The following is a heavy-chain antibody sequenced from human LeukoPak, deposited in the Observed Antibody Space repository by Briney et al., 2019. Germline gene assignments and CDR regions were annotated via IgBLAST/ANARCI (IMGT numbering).Heavy chain of an antibody. V-gene: IGHV1-18*01. CDR3: ARGVGIAAVGSFYYYMDV. J-gene: IGHJ6*03. CDR2: INTHSGNT. CDR1: GYSFNSYG. D-gene: IGHD6-13*01. Sequence: ASVKVSCKASGYSFNSYGINWVRQAPGQGLEWMGWINTHSGNTNYAQKFQGRVTMTTDTSTSTAYMELKSLRSDDTAVHYCARGVGIAAVGSFYYYMDVWGKGTTVTVSS.